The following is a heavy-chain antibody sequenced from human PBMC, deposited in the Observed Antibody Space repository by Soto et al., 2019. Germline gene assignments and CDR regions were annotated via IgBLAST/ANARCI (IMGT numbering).Heavy chain of an antibody. J-gene: IGHJ4*02. D-gene: IGHD3-22*01. CDR2: ISWNSGSI. V-gene: IGHV3-9*01. CDR1: GFTFDDYA. Sequence: EVQLVESGGGLVQPGRSLRLSCAASGFTFDDYAMHWVRQAPGKGLEWVSGISWNSGSIGYADSVKGRFSISRDNAKNXVYLEMNSPRAEDTALYYCAKDGDSSGPTVYYSDYWGQGTLVTVSS. CDR3: AKDGDSSGPTVYYSDY.